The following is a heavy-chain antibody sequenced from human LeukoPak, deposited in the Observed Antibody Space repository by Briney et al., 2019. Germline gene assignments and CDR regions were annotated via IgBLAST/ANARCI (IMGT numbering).Heavy chain of an antibody. CDR3: ARVPTAILTLPLYYFDY. CDR2: ISSSSSYI. V-gene: IGHV3-21*01. CDR1: GFTFSSYS. D-gene: IGHD2-2*01. J-gene: IGHJ4*02. Sequence: GGSLRLSCAASGFTFSSYSMNWVRQAPGKGLEWVSSISSSSSYIYYAGSVKGRFTISRDNAKNSLYLQMNSLRAEDTAVYYCARVPTAILTLPLYYFDYWGQGSLVTVSS.